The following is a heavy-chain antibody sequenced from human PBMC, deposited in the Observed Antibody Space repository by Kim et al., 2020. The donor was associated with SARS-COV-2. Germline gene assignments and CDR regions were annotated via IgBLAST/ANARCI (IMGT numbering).Heavy chain of an antibody. CDR1: GGSFSGYY. Sequence: SETLSLTCAVYGGSFSGYYWSWIRQPPGKGLEWIGEINHSGSTNYNPSLKSRVTISVDTSKNQFSLKLSSVTAADTAVYYCARGRRWLPCPFDYWGQGTLVTVSS. V-gene: IGHV4-34*01. J-gene: IGHJ4*02. CDR2: INHSGST. D-gene: IGHD5-12*01. CDR3: ARGRRWLPCPFDY.